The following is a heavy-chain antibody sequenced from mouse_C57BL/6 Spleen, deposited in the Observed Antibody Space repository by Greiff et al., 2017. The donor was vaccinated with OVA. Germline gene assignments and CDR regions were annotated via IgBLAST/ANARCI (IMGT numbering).Heavy chain of an antibody. CDR3: AREGELRSFAY. CDR2: INPNNGGT. D-gene: IGHD1-1*01. CDR1: GYTFTDYY. J-gene: IGHJ3*01. V-gene: IGHV1-26*01. Sequence: EVQLQQSGPELVKPGASVKISCKASGYTFTDYYMNWVKQSHGKSLEWIGDINPNNGGTSYNQKFKGKATLTVDKSSSTAYMELRSLTSEDSAVYYCAREGELRSFAYWGQGTLVTVSA.